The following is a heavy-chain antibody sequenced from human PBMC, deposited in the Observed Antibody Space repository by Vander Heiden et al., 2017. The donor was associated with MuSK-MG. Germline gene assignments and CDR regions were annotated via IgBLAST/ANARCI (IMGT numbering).Heavy chain of an antibody. V-gene: IGHV4-31*03. CDR2: IYYSGST. Sequence: QVQLQESGPGLVKPSQTLSLTCTVPGGSLSSGGYYWSWIRQHPGKGLEWIGYIYYSGSTYYNPSLKSRVTISVDTSKNQFSLKLSSVTAADTAVYYCARAPSGSYRREYFDYWGQGTLVTVSS. D-gene: IGHD1-26*01. CDR1: GGSLSSGGYY. J-gene: IGHJ4*02. CDR3: ARAPSGSYRREYFDY.